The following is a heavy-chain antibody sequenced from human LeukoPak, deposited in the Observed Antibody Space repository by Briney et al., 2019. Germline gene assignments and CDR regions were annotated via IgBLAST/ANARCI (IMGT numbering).Heavy chain of an antibody. D-gene: IGHD3-9*01. J-gene: IGHJ4*02. CDR1: GYTFTSYG. CDR3: ARAERGYDILTGYSKYYFDY. V-gene: IGHV1-18*01. CDR2: ISTYNGNT. Sequence: GASVKVSCKASGYTFTSYGIGWVRQAPGQGLEWMGWISTYNGNTNYAQKLQGRVTMTTDTSTSTAYMELRSLRSDDTAVYYCARAERGYDILTGYSKYYFDYWGQGTLVIVSS.